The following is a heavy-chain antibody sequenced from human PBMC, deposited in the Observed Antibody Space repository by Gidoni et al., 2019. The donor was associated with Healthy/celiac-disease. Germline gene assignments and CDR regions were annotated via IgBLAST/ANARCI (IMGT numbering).Heavy chain of an antibody. Sequence: EVQLVESGGGLVKPGGSLRLSCAASGFPFSSYSMNWVRQAPGKGLEWVSSIRSSSSYIYYADSVKGRFTISRDNAKNSLYLQMNSLRAEDTAVYYCARDRSITIFGVVPSPDAFDIWGQGTMVTVSS. V-gene: IGHV3-21*01. CDR1: GFPFSSYS. CDR2: IRSSSSYI. D-gene: IGHD3-3*01. CDR3: ARDRSITIFGVVPSPDAFDI. J-gene: IGHJ3*02.